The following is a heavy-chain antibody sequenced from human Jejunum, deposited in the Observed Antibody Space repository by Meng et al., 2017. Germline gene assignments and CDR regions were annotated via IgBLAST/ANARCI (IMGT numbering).Heavy chain of an antibody. CDR3: ARRYYYDSSGYYHYMDV. V-gene: IGHV5-51*01. CDR2: IDPGDSDT. J-gene: IGHJ6*02. CDR1: GYSFTTYW. Sequence: GGSLRLSCKGSGYSFTTYWIAWVRQMPGKGLEWMGIIDPGDSDTTYSPSFQGQVTLSADKSISTAYLQWSSLRASDTAIYYCARRYYYDSSGYYHYMDVWGQGTTVTGAS. D-gene: IGHD3-22*01.